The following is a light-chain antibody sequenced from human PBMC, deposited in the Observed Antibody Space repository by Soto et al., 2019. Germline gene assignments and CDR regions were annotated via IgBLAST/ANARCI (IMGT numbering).Light chain of an antibody. Sequence: QSALTQPRSVSGSPGQSVTVSCIGTSSDVGDYNSVSWYQQHPGKAPKLMIYDVSKRPSGVPDRFSGSKSGNTASLTISGLQAEDDADYYCCSYVGGYSYVFGIGTKGTVL. J-gene: IGLJ1*01. CDR1: SSDVGDYNS. CDR3: CSYVGGYSYV. V-gene: IGLV2-11*01. CDR2: DVS.